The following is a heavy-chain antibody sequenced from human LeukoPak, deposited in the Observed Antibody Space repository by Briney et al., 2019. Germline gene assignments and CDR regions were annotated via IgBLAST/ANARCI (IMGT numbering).Heavy chain of an antibody. CDR3: ERDSIGGSYLNYYYYYMDV. CDR2: ISAYIGNT. V-gene: IGHV1-18*01. J-gene: IGHJ6*03. Sequence: ASLKVSCKASGYTFTSYGISWVRQAPGQGLEWMGWISAYIGNTNYAQKLQGRVTMTTDTSTSTAYMELRSLRSDDTAVYDCERDSIGGSYLNYYYYYMDVWGKGTTVTVSS. CDR1: GYTFTSYG. D-gene: IGHD1-26*01.